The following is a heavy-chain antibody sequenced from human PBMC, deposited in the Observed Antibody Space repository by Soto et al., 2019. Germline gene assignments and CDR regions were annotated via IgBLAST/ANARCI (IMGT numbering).Heavy chain of an antibody. D-gene: IGHD1-20*01. CDR1: DGSISTSDYY. CDR3: ARYKSNYYYGMDV. Sequence: SETLSLTCTVSDGSISTSDYYWGWIRQPPGKGLEWIGYIYYSGITNYNPSLKSRVTISVDTSKNQFSLKLSSVTAVDTAVYYCARYKSNYYYGMDVWGQGTTVTVSS. V-gene: IGHV4-39*07. CDR2: IYYSGIT. J-gene: IGHJ6*02.